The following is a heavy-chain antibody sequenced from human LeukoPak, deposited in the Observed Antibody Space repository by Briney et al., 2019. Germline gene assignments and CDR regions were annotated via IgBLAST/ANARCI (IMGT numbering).Heavy chain of an antibody. D-gene: IGHD3-22*01. CDR3: AKDYYDSSGYYLYYFDY. Sequence: ASVKLSCKASGYTFTNYGITWVRQAPAQGLEWMGWISAYNGNTNFAQSFQDRLTMTTDTSTSTAYMDLRRLRSDDTAVYYCAKDYYDSSGYYLYYFDYWGQGTLVTVSS. J-gene: IGHJ4*02. CDR1: GYTFTNYG. V-gene: IGHV1-18*01. CDR2: ISAYNGNT.